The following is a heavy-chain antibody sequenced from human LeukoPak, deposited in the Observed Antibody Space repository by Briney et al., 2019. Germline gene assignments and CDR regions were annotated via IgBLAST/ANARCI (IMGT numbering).Heavy chain of an antibody. J-gene: IGHJ6*03. CDR1: GGSISSYY. CDR2: IYTSGST. Sequence: PSETLSLTCTVSGGSISSYYWSWLRQPAGKGLEWIGRIYTSGSTNYNPSLKSRVTMSVDTSKNQFSLKLSSVTAADTAVYYCARGPIIDIVIVPAADDYYYTDVWGKGTTVTVSS. V-gene: IGHV4-4*07. D-gene: IGHD2-2*01. CDR3: ARGPIIDIVIVPAADDYYYTDV.